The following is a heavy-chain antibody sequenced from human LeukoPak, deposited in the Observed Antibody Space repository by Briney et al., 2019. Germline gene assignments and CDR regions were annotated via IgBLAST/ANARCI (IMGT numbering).Heavy chain of an antibody. CDR1: GFTFSNYN. CDR2: IFPGGGEI. J-gene: IGHJ4*02. CDR3: ATYRQVLLPFES. Sequence: PGGSLRLSCAASGFTFSNYNMNWVRQAPGKGLEWVSSIFPGGGEIHYADSVRGRFTISRDNSKSTLSLQMNSLRAEDTAIYYCATYRQVLLPFESWGQGTLVTVSS. V-gene: IGHV3-23*01. D-gene: IGHD2-8*02.